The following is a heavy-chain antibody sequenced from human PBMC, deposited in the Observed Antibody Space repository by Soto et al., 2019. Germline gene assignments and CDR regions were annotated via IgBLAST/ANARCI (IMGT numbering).Heavy chain of an antibody. J-gene: IGHJ3*02. CDR1: GFTVSSNY. CDR2: IYSGGST. V-gene: IGHV3-53*01. Sequence: EVQLVESGGGLIQPGGSLRLSCAASGFTVSSNYMSWVRQAPGKGLEWVSVIYSGGSTYYADSVKGRFTISRDNSKNTLYDDMDSLGGEEAGVYCWGRGFGGGGELSLYQRVGAFDIWGQGTMVTVSS. D-gene: IGHD3-16*02. CDR3: GRGFGGGGELSLYQRVGAFDI.